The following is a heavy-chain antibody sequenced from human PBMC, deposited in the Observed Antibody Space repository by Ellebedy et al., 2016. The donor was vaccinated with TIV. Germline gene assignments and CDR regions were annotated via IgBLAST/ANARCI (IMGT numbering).Heavy chain of an antibody. V-gene: IGHV3-48*01. J-gene: IGHJ4*02. CDR2: ISSSSSTI. D-gene: IGHD6-19*01. CDR3: ARDHTPYSSGWSYYFDY. Sequence: GGSLRLSCAASGFTFSSYSMNWVRQAPGKGLAWVSYISSSSSTIYYADSVQGRFTISRDNSKNTLYLQMNSLRAEDTAVYYCARDHTPYSSGWSYYFDYWGQGTLVTVSS. CDR1: GFTFSSYS.